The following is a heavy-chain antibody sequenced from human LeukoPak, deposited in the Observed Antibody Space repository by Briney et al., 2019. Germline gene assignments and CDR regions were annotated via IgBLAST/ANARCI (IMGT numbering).Heavy chain of an antibody. D-gene: IGHD2-2*01. CDR3: ARGCGGPAAQ. Sequence: SQTLSLTCTVSGGSISSGSYYWSCIRQPAGKGLEWIGRIYTSGSTNNNPSLKSRATIAVDTSKNQFSLKLSSVTAADTAVYYCARGCGGPAAQWGQGTLVTVSS. V-gene: IGHV4-61*02. CDR2: IYTSGST. CDR1: GGSISSGSYY. J-gene: IGHJ4*02.